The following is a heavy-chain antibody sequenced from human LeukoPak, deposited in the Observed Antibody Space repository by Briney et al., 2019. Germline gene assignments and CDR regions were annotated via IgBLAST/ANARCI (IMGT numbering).Heavy chain of an antibody. J-gene: IGHJ4*02. CDR1: GGSINTYY. CDR2: IYYSGST. Sequence: SQTLSLTCTVSGGSINTYYRSWIRQPPGKGLEWIGYIYYSGSTNYNPSLKSRVIILVDTPKNQFSPKLSSVTAADTAVYYCARSRVTMVRGSPNWNFNYWGQGSLVTVAS. D-gene: IGHD3-10*01. V-gene: IGHV4-59*01. CDR3: ARSRVTMVRGSPNWNFNY.